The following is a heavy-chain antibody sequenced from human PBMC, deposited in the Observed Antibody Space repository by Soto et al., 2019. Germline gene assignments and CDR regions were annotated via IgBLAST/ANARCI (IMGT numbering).Heavy chain of an antibody. J-gene: IGHJ4*02. Sequence: XVSLGLSCAASGFSFSNYAIHWVRQAPGKGLEWVAFISYDGSDKEYADSVKGRFTISRDNFNNTVYLQMNSLRAEDTAVFYCAKLSVNNYLDHSGQGTLVTVSS. V-gene: IGHV3-30*18. CDR3: AKLSVNNYLDH. D-gene: IGHD3-3*01. CDR1: GFSFSNYA. CDR2: ISYDGSDK.